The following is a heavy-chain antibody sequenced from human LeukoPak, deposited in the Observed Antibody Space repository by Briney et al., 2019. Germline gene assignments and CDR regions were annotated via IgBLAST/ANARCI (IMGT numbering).Heavy chain of an antibody. V-gene: IGHV7-4-1*02. CDR1: GYTFTSYA. D-gene: IGHD3-9*01. Sequence: GASVKVSCKASGYTFTSYAMNWVRQAPGQGLEWMGWINTNTGNPTYAQGFTGRFVFSLDTSVSTAYLQISSLKAEDTAVYYCATDVRYFDTPGWFDPWGQGTLVTVSS. J-gene: IGHJ5*02. CDR2: INTNTGNP. CDR3: ATDVRYFDTPGWFDP.